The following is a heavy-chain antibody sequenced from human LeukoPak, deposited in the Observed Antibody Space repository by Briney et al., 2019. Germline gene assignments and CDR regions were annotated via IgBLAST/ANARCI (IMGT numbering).Heavy chain of an antibody. Sequence: PSQTLSLTCAIYGDSVSSNSAAWNWIRQSPSRGLEWLGRTYYRSKWYNDYAVSVKSRITINPDTSKNQFSLQLNSVTPEDTAVYYCARDQGSGWENHIWYYYYYMDVWGKGTTVTISS. CDR3: ARDQGSGWENHIWYYYYYMDV. CDR2: TYYRSKWYN. CDR1: GDSVSSNSAA. J-gene: IGHJ6*03. D-gene: IGHD6-19*01. V-gene: IGHV6-1*01.